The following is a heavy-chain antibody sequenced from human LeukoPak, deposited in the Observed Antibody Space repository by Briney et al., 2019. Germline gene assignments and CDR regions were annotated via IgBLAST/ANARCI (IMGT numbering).Heavy chain of an antibody. CDR3: ARSSSRDWFDP. D-gene: IGHD6-6*01. Sequence: GASVKVSCKASGYTFTSYGISWVRQAPGQGLEWMEGIIPIFGTANYAQKFQGRVTITTDESTSTAYMELSSLRSEDTAVYYCARSSSRDWFDPWGQGTLVTVSS. J-gene: IGHJ5*02. V-gene: IGHV1-69*05. CDR1: GYTFTSYG. CDR2: IIPIFGTA.